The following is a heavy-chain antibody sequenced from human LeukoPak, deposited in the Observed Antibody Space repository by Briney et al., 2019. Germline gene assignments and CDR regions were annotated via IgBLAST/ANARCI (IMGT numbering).Heavy chain of an antibody. D-gene: IGHD6-19*01. Sequence: PGGSLRLSCAASGFTFSSARMIWVRQAPGKGLEWVGRIKSRTDGGITDYAASVKGRFTISRDDSKNTLYLQMNGLQTEDTAVYYCSTSVAGSGSPWGQGTLVTVSS. J-gene: IGHJ5*02. V-gene: IGHV3-15*01. CDR2: IKSRTDGGIT. CDR3: STSVAGSGSP. CDR1: GFTFSSAR.